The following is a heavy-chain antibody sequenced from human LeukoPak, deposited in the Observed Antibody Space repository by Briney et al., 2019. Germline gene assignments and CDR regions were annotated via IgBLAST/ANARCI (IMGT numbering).Heavy chain of an antibody. J-gene: IGHJ4*01. CDR2: IRQGGSEK. D-gene: IGHD6-13*01. CDR3: ARDGTAAGLYFDL. Sequence: GGSLRLSCEVSGFTFTDYWMNWVRQAPGKGPEWVASIRQGGSEKTYVDSVKGRFTISRDNTKNSLSLQLNGLRAEDTAVYYCARDGTAAGLYFDLWGQGTLVTVSS. CDR1: GFTFTDYW. V-gene: IGHV3-7*01.